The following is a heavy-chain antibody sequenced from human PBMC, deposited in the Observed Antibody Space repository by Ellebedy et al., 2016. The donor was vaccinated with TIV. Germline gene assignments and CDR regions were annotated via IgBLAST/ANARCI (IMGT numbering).Heavy chain of an antibody. D-gene: IGHD5/OR15-5a*01. CDR2: ISSSSSTI. V-gene: IGHV3-48*01. CDR3: AKESSTSGMDV. J-gene: IGHJ6*02. CDR1: GFTFSSYS. Sequence: GESLKISXAASGFTFSSYSMNWVRQAPGKGLEWVSYISSSSSTIYYADSVKGRFTISRDNSKNTLYLQMNSLRAEDTAVYYCAKESSTSGMDVWGQGTTVTVSS.